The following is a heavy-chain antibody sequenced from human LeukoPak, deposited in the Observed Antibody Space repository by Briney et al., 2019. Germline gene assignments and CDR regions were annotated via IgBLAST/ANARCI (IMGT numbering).Heavy chain of an antibody. CDR1: GYSSTSYW. D-gene: IGHD3-22*01. Sequence: GESLKISCKASGYSSTSYWIGWVRQLPGKGLEWMGIIYPGDSDTRYSPSFQGQVTISAATSSSTSYLQWCSLKASTTSLYYCARRRNYYDNLGGDAFDIWGQGTMVTVSS. CDR2: IYPGDSDT. J-gene: IGHJ3*02. V-gene: IGHV5-51*01. CDR3: ARRRNYYDNLGGDAFDI.